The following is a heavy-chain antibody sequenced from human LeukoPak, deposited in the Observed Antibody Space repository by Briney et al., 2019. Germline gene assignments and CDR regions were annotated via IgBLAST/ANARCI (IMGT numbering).Heavy chain of an antibody. CDR2: IYPGDSDT. D-gene: IGHD3-16*01. CDR3: ARLQSRIWGPNDAFDI. Sequence: GESLKISCKGSGYSFTSYWIGWVRQMPGKGLEWMGIIYPGDSDTRYSPSFQGQVTISADKSISTAYLQWSSLKASDTAMYYCARLQSRIWGPNDAFDIWGQGTMVTVSS. CDR1: GYSFTSYW. J-gene: IGHJ3*02. V-gene: IGHV5-51*01.